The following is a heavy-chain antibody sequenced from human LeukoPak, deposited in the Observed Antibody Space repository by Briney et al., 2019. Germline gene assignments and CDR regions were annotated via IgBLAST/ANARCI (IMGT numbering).Heavy chain of an antibody. V-gene: IGHV1-18*01. CDR3: ARETYSNILTGTDY. CDR2: ISTYDDNI. CDR1: GGTFSSYL. J-gene: IGHJ4*02. D-gene: IGHD3-9*01. Sequence: ASVKVSCKASGGTFSSYLISWVRQAPGQGLEWLGWISTYDDNIKYAQSLQGRLTLTIDTSTSTAYMELRSLTSDDTAVYYCARETYSNILTGTDYWGPGTLVTVSS.